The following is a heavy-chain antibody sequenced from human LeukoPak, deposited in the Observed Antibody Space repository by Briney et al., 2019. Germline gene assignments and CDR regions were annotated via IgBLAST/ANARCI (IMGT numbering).Heavy chain of an antibody. CDR3: AKDSGVVVVPAQDYYCMDV. CDR2: IRYDGSNK. CDR1: GFTFSNYG. D-gene: IGHD2-2*01. J-gene: IGHJ6*03. Sequence: QPGGSLRLSCAASGFTFSNYGMHWVRQAPGKGLEWVAFIRYDGSNKYYADSVKGRFTISRDNSKNTLYLQMNSLRAEDTAVYYCAKDSGVVVVPAQDYYCMDVWGKGTTVTVSS. V-gene: IGHV3-30*02.